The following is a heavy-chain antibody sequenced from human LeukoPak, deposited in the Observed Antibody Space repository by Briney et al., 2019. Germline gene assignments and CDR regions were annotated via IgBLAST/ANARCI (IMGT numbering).Heavy chain of an antibody. Sequence: GGPLRLSCAASGFTFSSYAMSWVRQAPGKGLEWVSAISGSGGSTYYADSVKGRFTISRDNSKNTLYLQVNSLRAEDTAVFYCAKAAGVNYYNYMDVWGKGTTVTVSS. CDR2: ISGSGGST. D-gene: IGHD2-21*01. V-gene: IGHV3-23*01. J-gene: IGHJ6*03. CDR3: AKAAGVNYYNYMDV. CDR1: GFTFSSYA.